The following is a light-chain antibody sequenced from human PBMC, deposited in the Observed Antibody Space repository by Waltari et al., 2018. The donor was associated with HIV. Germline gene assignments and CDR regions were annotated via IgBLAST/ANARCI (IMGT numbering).Light chain of an antibody. CDR3: VAWDDSLRGVL. V-gene: IGLV1-47*01. Sequence: SVLTQPPSASGTPGQRVTISCSGSTSNIGSNDVFWYQHLPGAAPKLLIHRNNQRPSGVPDRFSGSTSGTSVSLASSGLRSEDEADYYCVAWDDSLRGVLFGGGTKVAVL. J-gene: IGLJ2*01. CDR2: RNN. CDR1: TSNIGSND.